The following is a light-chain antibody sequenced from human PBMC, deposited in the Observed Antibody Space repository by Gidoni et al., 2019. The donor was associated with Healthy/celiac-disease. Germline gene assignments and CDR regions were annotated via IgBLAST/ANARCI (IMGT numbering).Light chain of an antibody. V-gene: IGKV1-6*01. CDR3: LQDYIP. CDR1: QGIRND. Sequence: AIQMTQSPSSLSASVGDRVTITCRASQGIRNDLGWYQQQPGKAPKLLIYAASSLQSGVPSRFSGSGSGTDFTLTISSLQPEDFATYYCLQDYIPFGQGTKVEIK. J-gene: IGKJ1*01. CDR2: AAS.